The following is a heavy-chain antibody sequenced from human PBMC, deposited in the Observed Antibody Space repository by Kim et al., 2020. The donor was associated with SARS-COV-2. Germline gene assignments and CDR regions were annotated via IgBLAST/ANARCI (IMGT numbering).Heavy chain of an antibody. V-gene: IGHV3-21*01. Sequence: GGSLRLSCAASGFTFSSYSMHCVRQAPGKGLEWVSSISSSSSYIYYADSVKGRFTISRDNAKNSLYLQMNSLRAEDTAVYYCARDSAYYDFWSGYDITQPYGMDEWGQGTTVTVSS. J-gene: IGHJ6*02. CDR2: ISSSSSYI. D-gene: IGHD3-3*01. CDR1: GFTFSSYS. CDR3: ARDSAYYDFWSGYDITQPYGMDE.